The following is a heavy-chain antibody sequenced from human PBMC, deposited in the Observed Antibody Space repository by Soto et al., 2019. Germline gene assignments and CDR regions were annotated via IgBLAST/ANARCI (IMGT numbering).Heavy chain of an antibody. J-gene: IGHJ4*02. Sequence: QVQLQQWGAGLLKPSETLSLTCAVYGGSLSGYYWSWIRQPPGKGPEWIGEINHSGSTNYNPSLKSRVTMSVDTSKNQFSLSLSAVTAADTAVYYCARCPEPAHNYWGQGTLVTVSS. V-gene: IGHV4-34*01. CDR2: INHSGST. D-gene: IGHD1-26*01. CDR1: GGSLSGYY. CDR3: ARCPEPAHNY.